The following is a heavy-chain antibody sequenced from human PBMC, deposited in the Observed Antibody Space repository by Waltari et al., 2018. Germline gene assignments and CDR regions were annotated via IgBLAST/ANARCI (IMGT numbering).Heavy chain of an antibody. V-gene: IGHV1-18*01. Sequence: QVQVVQSGAEVEKPGASVKVSCTTSSSALSWVRQAPGQGLEWMGWISVHSGATNYAQNFLDRVIMTADTSTRTAYLEVRNLRSDDTAVYYCARDSNHWDPRYMDVWGKGTTVTVSS. D-gene: IGHD1-26*01. CDR2: ISVHSGAT. J-gene: IGHJ6*03. CDR1: SSA. CDR3: ARDSNHWDPRYMDV.